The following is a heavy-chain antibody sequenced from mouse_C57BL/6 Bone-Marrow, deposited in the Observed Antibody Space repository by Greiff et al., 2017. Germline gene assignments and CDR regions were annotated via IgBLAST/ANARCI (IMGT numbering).Heavy chain of an antibody. Sequence: QVQLKQPGAELVMPGASVKLSCKASGYTFTSYWMHWVKQRPGQGLEWIGEIDPSDSYTNYNQKFKGKSTLTVDKSSSTAYMPLSSLTSEDSAVYYCALYDYDEAWFAYWGQGTLVTVSA. J-gene: IGHJ3*01. CDR1: GYTFTSYW. CDR2: IDPSDSYT. V-gene: IGHV1-69*01. D-gene: IGHD2-4*01. CDR3: ALYDYDEAWFAY.